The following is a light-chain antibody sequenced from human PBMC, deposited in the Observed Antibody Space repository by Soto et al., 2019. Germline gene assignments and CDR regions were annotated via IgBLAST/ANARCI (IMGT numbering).Light chain of an antibody. CDR1: SGHNNYA. CDR2: VNSDGSH. Sequence: QPVLTQSPSASASLGASVKLTCTLRSGHNNYAIAWHQQQPEKGPRYMMKVNSDGSHTKGDGIPDRISGSSSGAERYFTISSLQFEDEADYNCQIWGTGRVFGGGTKLTVL. V-gene: IGLV4-69*01. CDR3: QIWGTGRV. J-gene: IGLJ3*02.